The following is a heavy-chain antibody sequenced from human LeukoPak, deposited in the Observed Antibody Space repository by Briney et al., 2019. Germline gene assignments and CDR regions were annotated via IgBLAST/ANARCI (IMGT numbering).Heavy chain of an antibody. CDR2: ISTSSSTR. CDR1: GFTLNNYS. D-gene: IGHD1-1*01. V-gene: IGHV3-48*04. Sequence: GGALRLSCAASGFTLNNYSMNWVRQAPGKGLEWVSYISTSSSTRYYADSVKGRFTISRDNAMNSLYLQMNSLRAEDTAVYYCARTRDPPTYYYFYMDVWGKGTTVTVSS. CDR3: ARTRDPPTYYYFYMDV. J-gene: IGHJ6*03.